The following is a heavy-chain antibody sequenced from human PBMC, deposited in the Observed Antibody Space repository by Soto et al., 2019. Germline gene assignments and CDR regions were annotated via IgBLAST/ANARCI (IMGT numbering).Heavy chain of an antibody. V-gene: IGHV3-33*01. CDR1: GFTFSSYG. J-gene: IGHJ5*02. CDR3: ARPASGDTIFGVVNWFDP. CDR2: IWYDGSNK. Sequence: GGSLRLSCAASGFTFSSYGMHWVRQAPGKGLEWVAVIWYDGSNKYYADSVKGRFTISRDNSKNTLYLQMNSLRAEDTAVYYCARPASGDTIFGVVNWFDPWGQGTLVTVSS. D-gene: IGHD3-3*01.